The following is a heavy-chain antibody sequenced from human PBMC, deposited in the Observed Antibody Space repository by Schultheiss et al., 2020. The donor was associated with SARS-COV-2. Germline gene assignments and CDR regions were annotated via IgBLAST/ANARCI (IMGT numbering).Heavy chain of an antibody. J-gene: IGHJ6*03. D-gene: IGHD2-2*01. CDR1: GFTFSGSA. Sequence: GSLRLSCAASGFTFSGSAMHWVRQAPGKGLEWVAVISYDGSNKYYADSVKGRFTISRDNSKNTLYLQMNSLRAEDTAVYYCARDGGTIVVPFMDVWGKGTTVTVSS. CDR2: ISYDGSNK. CDR3: ARDGGTIVVPFMDV. V-gene: IGHV3-30*04.